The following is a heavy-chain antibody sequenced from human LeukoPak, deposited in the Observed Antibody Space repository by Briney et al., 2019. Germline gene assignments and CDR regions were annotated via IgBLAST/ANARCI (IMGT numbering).Heavy chain of an antibody. Sequence: PGGSLRLSCAASGFTFSSYGMHWVRQAPGKGLEWVAVISYDGSNKYYADSVKGRFTISRDNSKNTLYLQMNSLRAEDTAVYYCAKEYRHFIAAALPLDYWGQGTLVTVSS. CDR1: GFTFSSYG. CDR2: ISYDGSNK. V-gene: IGHV3-30*18. CDR3: AKEYRHFIAAALPLDY. J-gene: IGHJ4*02. D-gene: IGHD6-13*01.